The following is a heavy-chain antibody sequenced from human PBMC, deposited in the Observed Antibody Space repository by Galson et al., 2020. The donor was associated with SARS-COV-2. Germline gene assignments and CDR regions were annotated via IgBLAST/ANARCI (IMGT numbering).Heavy chain of an antibody. CDR2: ITYEGSIK. Sequence: GGSLRLSCAVSGFTFNNYGIHWVSQAPGKGLERVAIITYEGSIKHYADSVQGRFIIARDSSKNTVSLQMNSLRVEDTAVYYCAKEKEVLHLHYYALDVWGRGTTVTV. V-gene: IGHV3-30*18. CDR3: AKEKEVLHLHYYALDV. D-gene: IGHD1-26*01. CDR1: GFTFNNYG. J-gene: IGHJ6*02.